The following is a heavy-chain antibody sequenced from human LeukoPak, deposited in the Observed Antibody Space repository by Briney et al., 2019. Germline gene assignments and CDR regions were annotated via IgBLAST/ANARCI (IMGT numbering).Heavy chain of an antibody. J-gene: IGHJ4*02. Sequence: GGSLRLSCAASGFTFSSYSMNWVRQAPEKGLEWVSSISSSGSYIYYADSVKGRFTISRDNAKNSLYLQMNSLRAEDTAVYYCARDRGGYYVFDYWGQGTLVTVSS. CDR3: ARDRGGYYVFDY. D-gene: IGHD3-22*01. V-gene: IGHV3-21*01. CDR1: GFTFSSYS. CDR2: ISSSGSYI.